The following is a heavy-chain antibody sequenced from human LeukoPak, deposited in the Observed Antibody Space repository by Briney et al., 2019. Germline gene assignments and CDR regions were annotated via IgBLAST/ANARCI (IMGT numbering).Heavy chain of an antibody. CDR3: AKEDCSAGGCYYSYSDS. CDR2: ISVPGGNT. Sequence: PGGSLRLSCAASGFTFSTYAMTWVRQAPGKALEWVSLISVPGGNTYYADSVKGRFTISRDNSKNTLYLQMNSPRAEDTAVYYCAKEDCSAGGCYYSYSDSWGQGVLVTVSS. CDR1: GFTFSTYA. D-gene: IGHD2-15*01. V-gene: IGHV3-23*01. J-gene: IGHJ4*02.